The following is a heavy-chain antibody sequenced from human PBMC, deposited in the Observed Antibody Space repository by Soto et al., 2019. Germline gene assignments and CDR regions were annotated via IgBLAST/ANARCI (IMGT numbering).Heavy chain of an antibody. CDR1: GGTFSSYA. J-gene: IGHJ6*02. V-gene: IGHV1-69*13. D-gene: IGHD4-17*01. Sequence: SVKVSCKASGGTFSSYAISWVRQAPGQGLEWMGGIIPIFGTANYAQKFQGRVTITADESTSTAYMELSSLRSEDTAVYYCASPLYTVTTTGYYGMDVWGQGTTVTVSS. CDR2: IIPIFGTA. CDR3: ASPLYTVTTTGYYGMDV.